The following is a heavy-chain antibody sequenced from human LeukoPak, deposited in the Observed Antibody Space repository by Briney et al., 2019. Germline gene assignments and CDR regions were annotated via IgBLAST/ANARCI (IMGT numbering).Heavy chain of an antibody. CDR3: AKGADIVATPSDY. J-gene: IGHJ4*02. CDR2: ISGSGGST. Sequence: GGSLRLSCAASGFTFSSYAMSWVRQAPGKGLEWVSAISGSGGSTYYADSVKGRFTISRDNYKNTLYLQMHSLRAQDTAVYYCAKGADIVATPSDYWGQGTLVTVSS. CDR1: GFTFSSYA. D-gene: IGHD5-12*01. V-gene: IGHV3-23*01.